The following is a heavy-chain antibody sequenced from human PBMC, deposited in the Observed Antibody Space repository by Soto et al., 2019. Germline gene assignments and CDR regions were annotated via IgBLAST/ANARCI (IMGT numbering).Heavy chain of an antibody. D-gene: IGHD3-22*01. Sequence: PGGSLRLSCGASGFIFDDYAMHWVRQAPGKGLEWVSGITWNSGSVGYADSVKGRFTISRDNAKNSLYLQMNSLRPEDTALYYCAKDIRSGGYYLGADYWGQGNMVTVPQ. J-gene: IGHJ4*02. V-gene: IGHV3-9*01. CDR2: ITWNSGSV. CDR1: GFIFDDYA. CDR3: AKDIRSGGYYLGADY.